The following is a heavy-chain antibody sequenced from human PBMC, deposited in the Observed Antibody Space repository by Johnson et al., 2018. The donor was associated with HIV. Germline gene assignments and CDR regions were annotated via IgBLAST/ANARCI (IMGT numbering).Heavy chain of an antibody. V-gene: IGHV3-30*19. D-gene: IGHD3-22*01. J-gene: IGHJ3*02. Sequence: VQLVESGGGVVQPGRSLRLSCAASGFTFDTYGMHWVRQAPGKGLEWVAVISYDGSDKDYADSVKGRFTISRDSSKNTLYLQMNSLRAEDTAVYYCAREVNAFDIWGQGTVVTVSS. CDR3: AREVNAFDI. CDR2: ISYDGSDK. CDR1: GFTFDTYG.